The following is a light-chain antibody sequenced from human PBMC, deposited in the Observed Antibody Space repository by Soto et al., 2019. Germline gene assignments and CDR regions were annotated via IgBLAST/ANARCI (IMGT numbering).Light chain of an antibody. CDR3: VSFTTSTTDV. CDR2: DVA. V-gene: IGLV2-14*03. CDR1: SSDVGGSNF. J-gene: IGLJ1*01. Sequence: QSALTQPASVSASPGQSITISCTGTSSDVGGSNFVSWYQQHPGKPPKLIIYDVATRPSGVSNRFSGSKSGSTASLIISRLHAEDEDDYYCVSFTTSTTDVFGSGTKVTVL.